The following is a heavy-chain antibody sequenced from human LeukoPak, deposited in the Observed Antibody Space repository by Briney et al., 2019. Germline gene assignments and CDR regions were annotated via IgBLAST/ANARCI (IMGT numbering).Heavy chain of an antibody. V-gene: IGHV3-53*01. J-gene: IGHJ4*02. Sequence: PGGSLRLSCAGSGFTVSRTHMSWVRLAPGEGMEWVSTFYSGGTTKYADSLRGRFTISRDTATNTVSLQMNSLKVEDTAVYYCARDLNVDTSMYGHWGQGTLVTVSS. CDR2: FYSGGTT. CDR1: GFTVSRTH. D-gene: IGHD3-10*02. CDR3: ARDLNVDTSMYGH.